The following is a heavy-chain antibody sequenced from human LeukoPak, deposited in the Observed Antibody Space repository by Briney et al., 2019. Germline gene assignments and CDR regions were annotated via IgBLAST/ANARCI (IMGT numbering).Heavy chain of an antibody. CDR2: INPNSGGT. D-gene: IGHD1-26*01. V-gene: IGHV1-2*02. Sequence: ASVKVSCKASGYTFTGYYMHWVRQAPGQGLEWMGWINPNSGGTNYAQKFQGRVTMTRDTSISTAYMELSRLRSDDTAVYYCVRDCGSYIYYFDYWGQGTLVTVSS. J-gene: IGHJ4*02. CDR1: GYTFTGYY. CDR3: VRDCGSYIYYFDY.